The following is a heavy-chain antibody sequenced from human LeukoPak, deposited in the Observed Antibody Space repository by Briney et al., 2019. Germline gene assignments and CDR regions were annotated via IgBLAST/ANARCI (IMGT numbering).Heavy chain of an antibody. J-gene: IGHJ4*02. V-gene: IGHV3-23*01. Sequence: PGGSLRLSCAASGFTFSSYAMTWVRQAPGKGLEWVSGISGSGSSTYYADSVKGRFTISRDNSKNTLYLQMNSLRAEDTAVYYCAKGRGNTAMVNFDYWGQGTLATVSS. CDR3: AKGRGNTAMVNFDY. D-gene: IGHD5-18*01. CDR2: ISGSGSST. CDR1: GFTFSSYA.